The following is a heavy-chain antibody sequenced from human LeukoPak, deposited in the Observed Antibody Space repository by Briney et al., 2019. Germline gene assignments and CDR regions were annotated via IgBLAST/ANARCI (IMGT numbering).Heavy chain of an antibody. CDR1: GYSFTSYW. V-gene: IGHV5-51*01. D-gene: IGHD3-22*01. J-gene: IGHJ4*02. CDR2: IYPGDSDT. CDR3: ARPHYYDSSGILPVGY. Sequence: GESLKISCKGSGYSFTSYWIGWARQMPGKGLEWIGIIYPGDSDTRYSPSFQGQVTISADKSISTAYLQWSSLKASDTAMYYCARPHYYDSSGILPVGYWGQGTLVTVSS.